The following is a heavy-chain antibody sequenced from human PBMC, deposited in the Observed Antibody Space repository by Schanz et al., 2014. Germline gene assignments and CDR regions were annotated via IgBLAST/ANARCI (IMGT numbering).Heavy chain of an antibody. D-gene: IGHD2-15*01. V-gene: IGHV3-23*01. CDR1: GFTVSSNH. J-gene: IGHJ6*02. CDR2: ISGSGGST. CDR3: AKGMGYCSGGTCYDYYYYGLDV. Sequence: ESGGGLIQPGGSLRLSCAVSGFTVSSNHMSWVRQAPGKGLEWVSAISGSGGSTYYADSVKGRFTISRDNSKNTLYLQMNSLRAEDTAVYYCAKGMGYCSGGTCYDYYYYGLDVWGQGTTVTVSS.